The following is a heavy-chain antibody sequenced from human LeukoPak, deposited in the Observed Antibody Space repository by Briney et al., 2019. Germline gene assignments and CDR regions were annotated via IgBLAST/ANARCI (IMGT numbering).Heavy chain of an antibody. CDR1: GGSISSDY. J-gene: IGHJ6*03. Sequence: SETLSLTCTVSGGSISSDYWSWIRQPPGKGLEWIGNIYDSGSTNYNPSLNSRVAISVDTSKNQFSLKLSSVTAADTAVYYCARVRCILFGVATPYYYMDVWGNGTTVTVSS. D-gene: IGHD3-3*01. V-gene: IGHV4-59*01. CDR3: ARVRCILFGVATPYYYMDV. CDR2: IYDSGST.